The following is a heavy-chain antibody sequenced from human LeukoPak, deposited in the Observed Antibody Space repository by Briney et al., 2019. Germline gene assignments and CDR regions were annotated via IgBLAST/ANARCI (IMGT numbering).Heavy chain of an antibody. D-gene: IGHD3-10*01. CDR2: INWNSGSI. Sequence: GGSLRLSCAASGFTFDNCAMPWVRQAPEKGLEWVSGINWNSGSIGYADSVKGRFTISRDNAKNSLYLQMNSLRAEDTALYYCARGYYGSGSYYTGVDYWGQGTLVTVSS. V-gene: IGHV3-9*01. CDR3: ARGYYGSGSYYTGVDY. J-gene: IGHJ4*02. CDR1: GFTFDNCA.